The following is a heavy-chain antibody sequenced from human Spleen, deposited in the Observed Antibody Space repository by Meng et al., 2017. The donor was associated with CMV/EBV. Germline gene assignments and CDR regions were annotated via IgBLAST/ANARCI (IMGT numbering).Heavy chain of an antibody. Sequence: ASVKVSCKASGYTFTNYDITWVRQAPEEGPEWMGWIRTYTGKTKYAQKVQGRLTMTTDTSTSTAYMELRSLRSDDTAVYYCARDFYIVTTFGPGYYYGMDVWGQGTTVTVSS. CDR2: IRTYTGKT. J-gene: IGHJ6*02. CDR1: GYTFTNYD. V-gene: IGHV1-18*01. D-gene: IGHD4-11*01. CDR3: ARDFYIVTTFGPGYYYGMDV.